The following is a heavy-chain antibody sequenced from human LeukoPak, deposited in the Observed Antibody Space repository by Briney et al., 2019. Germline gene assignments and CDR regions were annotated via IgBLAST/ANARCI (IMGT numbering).Heavy chain of an antibody. Sequence: GGSLRLSCAASGFTFSSYSMTWVRQAPGKGLEWVSSISSSSSYIYYADSVKGRFTISRDNAKNSLYLQMNSLRAEDTAVYYCASPLGKNYDISTGYPDYWGQGTLVTVSS. CDR2: ISSSSSYI. D-gene: IGHD3-9*01. CDR1: GFTFSSYS. J-gene: IGHJ4*02. CDR3: ASPLGKNYDISTGYPDY. V-gene: IGHV3-21*01.